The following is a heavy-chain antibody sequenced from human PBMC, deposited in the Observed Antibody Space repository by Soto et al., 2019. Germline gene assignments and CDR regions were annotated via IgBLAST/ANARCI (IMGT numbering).Heavy chain of an antibody. Sequence: EVQLLESGGGLVQPGGSLRLSCAASGFTFSSYAMSWVRQAPGKGLEWVSAISGSGGSTYHADSVKGRFTISRDNSKNILQLQMTSLRAEDTAVYYCAEGQSADRCSSSCQIDDWGQGTLVTVSS. D-gene: IGHD6-13*01. CDR2: ISGSGGST. CDR1: GFTFSSYA. CDR3: AEGQSADRCSSSCQIDD. V-gene: IGHV3-23*01. J-gene: IGHJ4*02.